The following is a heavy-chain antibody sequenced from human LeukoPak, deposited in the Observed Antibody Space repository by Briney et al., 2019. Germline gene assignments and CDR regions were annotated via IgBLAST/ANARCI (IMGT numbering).Heavy chain of an antibody. Sequence: SETLSLTCAVYGGSFSGYYWSCIRQPPGKGVEWIGEINHSGSTNCNPSLKSRVTISVDTSKNQFSLKLSSVTAADTAVYYCAGITAAAGMLPYYFDYWGQGTLVTVSS. D-gene: IGHD6-13*01. V-gene: IGHV4-34*01. CDR2: INHSGST. CDR3: AGITAAAGMLPYYFDY. J-gene: IGHJ4*02. CDR1: GGSFSGYY.